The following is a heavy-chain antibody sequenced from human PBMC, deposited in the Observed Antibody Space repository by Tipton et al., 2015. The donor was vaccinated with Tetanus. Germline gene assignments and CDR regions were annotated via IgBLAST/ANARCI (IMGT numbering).Heavy chain of an antibody. D-gene: IGHD3-10*01. J-gene: IGHJ4*02. Sequence: TLSLTCAVYGGSFSGYYWSWIRQPPGKGLEWIGESNHSGSTNYSPSLKSRVTMSLDTSKTQFSLRLSSVTAADTAVYFCARGVWFGPGPKYYFDYWGQGTLVTVSS. V-gene: IGHV4-34*01. CDR1: GGSFSGYY. CDR3: ARGVWFGPGPKYYFDY. CDR2: SNHSGST.